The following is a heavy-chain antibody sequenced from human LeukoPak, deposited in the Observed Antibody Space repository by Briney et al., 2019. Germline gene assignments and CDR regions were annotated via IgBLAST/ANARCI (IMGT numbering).Heavy chain of an antibody. CDR3: TTDEDWNYARKDV. V-gene: IGHV3-15*07. D-gene: IGHD1-7*01. CDR2: IKSKTDGGTT. Sequence: GGSLRLSCAASGFTFSNAWMNWVRQAPGKGLEWVGRIKSKTDGGTTDYAAPVKGRFTISRDDSKNTLYLQMNSLKTEDTAVYYCTTDEDWNYARKDVWGQGATVIVSS. J-gene: IGHJ6*02. CDR1: GFTFSNAW.